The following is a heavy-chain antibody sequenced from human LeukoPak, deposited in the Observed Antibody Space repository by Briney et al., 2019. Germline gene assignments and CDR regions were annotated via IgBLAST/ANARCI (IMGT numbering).Heavy chain of an antibody. CDR3: ARNAVPYDSSGYYGD. CDR2: IHYSGST. J-gene: IGHJ4*02. CDR1: GGSISSYY. D-gene: IGHD3-22*01. V-gene: IGHV4-59*01. Sequence: SETLSLTCTVSGGSISSYYWSWIRQPPGKGLEWIGYIHYSGSTKYNPSLKSRVTISVDTSKNQFSLKLNSVTAADTAVYYCARNAVPYDSSGYYGDWGQGTLVTVSS.